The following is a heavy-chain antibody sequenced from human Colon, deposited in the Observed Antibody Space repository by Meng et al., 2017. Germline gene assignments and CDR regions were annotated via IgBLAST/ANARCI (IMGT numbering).Heavy chain of an antibody. CDR1: GFTFSDHY. V-gene: IGHV3-72*01. D-gene: IGHD2-15*01. J-gene: IGHJ4*02. CDR3: TRGFCSGGTCYLGDS. CDR2: IRNAGNGYTT. Sequence: GESLLISCAASGFTFSDHYMDWVRQAPGKGLEWVGRIRNAGNGYTTDYAASVSGRFTISRDDSNKSLYLQMNTQKTEDTAVYYCTRGFCSGGTCYLGDSWGQGTLVTVSS.